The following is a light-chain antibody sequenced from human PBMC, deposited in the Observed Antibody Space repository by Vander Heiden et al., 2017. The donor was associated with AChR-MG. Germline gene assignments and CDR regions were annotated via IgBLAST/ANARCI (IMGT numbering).Light chain of an antibody. Sequence: EIVMTQSPATLSASPGERATLSCTASQSISTMLAWYQQRPGQAPRLLIYTASTRATGIPARFSGSGSGTEFTLTISSLQSEDFAVYYCQQYKNWPPEYTFGQGPKLEI. V-gene: IGKV3-15*01. CDR1: QSISTM. CDR2: TAS. J-gene: IGKJ2*01. CDR3: QQYKNWPPEYT.